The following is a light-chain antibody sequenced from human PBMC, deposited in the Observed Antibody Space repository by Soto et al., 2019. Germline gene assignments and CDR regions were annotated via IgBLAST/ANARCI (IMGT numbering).Light chain of an antibody. V-gene: IGKV3-20*01. CDR1: QRVSSSY. Sequence: EIVLTQSPGTLSLSPGERATLSCRASQRVSSSYLAWNQQKPGQAPRLLIYGASSRATGIPDRFSGSGSGTDFTLTTSRLEPEDFAVYYCQQYGTSPPTFGQGTKVEIK. J-gene: IGKJ1*01. CDR2: GAS. CDR3: QQYGTSPPT.